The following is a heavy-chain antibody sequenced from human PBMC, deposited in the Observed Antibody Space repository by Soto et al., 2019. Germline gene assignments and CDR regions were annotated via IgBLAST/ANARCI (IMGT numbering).Heavy chain of an antibody. CDR3: ARTSGYYLNDY. CDR2: INAGNGNT. J-gene: IGHJ4*02. Sequence: ASVKVSCKASGYTFSSYAMHWVRQAPGQRLEWMGWINAGNGNTKYSQKFQGRVTITRDTSASTAYMELSSLRSEDTAVYYCARTSGYYLNDYWGQGTLVSVSS. V-gene: IGHV1-3*01. D-gene: IGHD3-22*01. CDR1: GYTFSSYA.